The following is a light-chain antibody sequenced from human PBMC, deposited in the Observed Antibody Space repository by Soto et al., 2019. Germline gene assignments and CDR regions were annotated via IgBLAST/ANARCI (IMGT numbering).Light chain of an antibody. CDR1: SSNIGAGYD. CDR3: QSYDSSLSGVV. CDR2: GNS. J-gene: IGLJ2*01. V-gene: IGLV1-40*01. Sequence: QSVLTQPPSVSGAPGQTVTISCTGSSSNIGAGYDVHWSQQLPGTAPKLLIYGNSNRPSGVPDRFSGSKSGTSASLAITGLQAEDEADYYCQSYDSSLSGVVFGGGTKLTVL.